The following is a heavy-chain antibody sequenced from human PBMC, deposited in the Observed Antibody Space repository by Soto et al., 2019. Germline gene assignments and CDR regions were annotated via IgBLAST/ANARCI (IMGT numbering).Heavy chain of an antibody. CDR3: ARSLRYYYDSSGTDDAFDI. Sequence: GASVKVSCKASGYTFTYRYLHWVRQAPGQALEWMGWITPFNGNTNYAQKFQDRVTITRDRSMSTAYMELSSLRSEDTAMYYCARSLRYYYDSSGTDDAFDIWGQGTTVTVSS. J-gene: IGHJ3*02. CDR1: GYTFTYRY. D-gene: IGHD3-22*01. CDR2: ITPFNGNT. V-gene: IGHV1-45*02.